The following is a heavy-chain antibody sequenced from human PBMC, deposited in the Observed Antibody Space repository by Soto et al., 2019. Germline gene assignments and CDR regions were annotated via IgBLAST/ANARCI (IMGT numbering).Heavy chain of an antibody. CDR3: ANSQARDGYDGRIFDY. Sequence: SETLSLTCTVSGGSISSGGYYWNWIRQHPGKGLEWIGYIYYSGSTYYNPSLKSRVSISVDTSKNHFSLKLTSVTAEDTAVYYCANSQARDGYDGRIFDYWGQGTQVTVSS. CDR1: GGSISSGGYY. CDR2: IYYSGST. J-gene: IGHJ4*02. V-gene: IGHV4-31*03. D-gene: IGHD5-12*01.